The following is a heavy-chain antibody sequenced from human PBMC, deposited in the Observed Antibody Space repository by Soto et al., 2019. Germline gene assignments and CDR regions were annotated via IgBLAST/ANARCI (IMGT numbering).Heavy chain of an antibody. Sequence: ASVKVSCKASGYTFTSYYMHWVRQAPGQGLEWMGWINPNSGGTNYAQKFQGWVTMTRDASISTAYMELSRLRSDDTAVYYCARALRYCSGGSCYSNYYDSSGASDAFDIWGQGTMVTVSS. V-gene: IGHV1-2*04. CDR1: GYTFTSYY. D-gene: IGHD2-15*01. CDR3: ARALRYCSGGSCYSNYYDSSGASDAFDI. CDR2: INPNSGGT. J-gene: IGHJ3*02.